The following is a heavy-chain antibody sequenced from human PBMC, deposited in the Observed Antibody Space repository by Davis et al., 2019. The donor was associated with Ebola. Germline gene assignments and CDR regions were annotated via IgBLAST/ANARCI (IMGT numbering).Heavy chain of an antibody. CDR3: ARNKLGVIGFDI. CDR2: IKEDGGVK. Sequence: GESLKISCATSGFTFDAYWMTWVRQAPGKGLEWVAHIKEDGGVKSYVDSVKGRFTISRDNAKNSLYLQIYSLRAEDTAVYYCARNKLGVIGFDIWGQGTMVTVSS. V-gene: IGHV3-7*03. D-gene: IGHD3-10*01. J-gene: IGHJ3*02. CDR1: GFTFDAYW.